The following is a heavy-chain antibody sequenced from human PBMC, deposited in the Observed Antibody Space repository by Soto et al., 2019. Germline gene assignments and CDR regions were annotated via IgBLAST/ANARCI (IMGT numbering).Heavy chain of an antibody. Sequence: SETLSLTCTVSGGSISSSSYYWGRIRQPPGKGLEWIGSIYYSGSTYYNPSLKSRVTISVDTSKNQFSLKLSSVTAADTAVYYCASQVTMIVVVPKTPPEYYYGMDVWGQGTTVTVSS. V-gene: IGHV4-39*01. J-gene: IGHJ6*02. CDR3: ASQVTMIVVVPKTPPEYYYGMDV. CDR2: IYYSGST. D-gene: IGHD3-22*01. CDR1: GGSISSSSYY.